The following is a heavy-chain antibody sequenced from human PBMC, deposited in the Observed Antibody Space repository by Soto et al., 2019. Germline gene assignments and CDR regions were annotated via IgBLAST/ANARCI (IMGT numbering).Heavy chain of an antibody. CDR2: IDHSGST. D-gene: IGHD5-18*01. CDR3: ARGGYNVGPLTFLDY. Sequence: QVQLQQWGAGLLKPSETLSLTCAVYGGSLNGYYWSWIRQPPGKGLEWLGKIDHSGSTDYSPSLKSRATMSVDTSKKHFSLRLHSVTAADTAVYYCARGGYNVGPLTFLDYWGQGTLVTVSS. J-gene: IGHJ4*02. CDR1: GGSLNGYY. V-gene: IGHV4-34*02.